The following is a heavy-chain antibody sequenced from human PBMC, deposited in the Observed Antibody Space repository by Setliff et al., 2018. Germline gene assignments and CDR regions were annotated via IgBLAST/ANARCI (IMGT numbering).Heavy chain of an antibody. CDR2: IKQDGSEK. CDR1: GFTFSSYW. CDR3: ARRLLWDTSSWDSYYFDS. V-gene: IGHV3-7*01. J-gene: IGHJ4*02. D-gene: IGHD6-13*01. Sequence: PGGSLRLSCAASGFTFSSYWMSWVRQAPGKGLEWVANIKQDGSEKYYVDSLKGRFTISRDNAKDSLYLQMNSLRAEDTAMYYCARRLLWDTSSWDSYYFDSWGQGTLVTVSS.